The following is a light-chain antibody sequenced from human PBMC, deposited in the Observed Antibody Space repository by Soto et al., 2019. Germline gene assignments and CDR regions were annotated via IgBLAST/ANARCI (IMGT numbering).Light chain of an antibody. CDR2: EVS. J-gene: IGLJ1*01. CDR1: SSDVGGYNY. V-gene: IGLV2-14*01. CDR3: SSYTSSSTLV. Sequence: QSALTQHASVSGSPGQSITISCTGTSSDVGGYNYVPWYQQHPGKAPKLMIYEVSNRPSGVSNHFSGSKSANTASLTISGLQAEDEADYYCSSYTSSSTLVFGTGTKVTVL.